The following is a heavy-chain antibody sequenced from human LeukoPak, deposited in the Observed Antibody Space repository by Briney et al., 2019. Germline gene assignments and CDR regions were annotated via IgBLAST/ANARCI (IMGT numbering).Heavy chain of an antibody. D-gene: IGHD5/OR15-5a*01. V-gene: IGHV1-46*01. Sequence: ASVTVSFKASGYTFTNYYMYWVRQAPGQGREWMGIINPTSGSTNYPQKFQGRVTMTRDTSTSTVYMYLSSLRSEDTAVYYCARGLRSTIYFDYWGQGTLVTVSS. CDR1: GYTFTNYY. CDR2: INPTSGST. CDR3: ARGLRSTIYFDY. J-gene: IGHJ4*02.